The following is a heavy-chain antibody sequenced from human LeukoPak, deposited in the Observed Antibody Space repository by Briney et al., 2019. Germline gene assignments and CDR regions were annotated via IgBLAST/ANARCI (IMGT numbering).Heavy chain of an antibody. J-gene: IGHJ6*03. CDR2: ISSSSTTI. CDR1: GLTFSSYS. CDR3: ARDRCSGGRCYSLSVGHMDV. Sequence: GGSLRPSCAASGLTFSSYSMNWVRQAPGKGLEWVSYISSSSTTIYYADSVKGRFTISRDNAKNSLYLQMNSLRAEDTALYYCARDRCSGGRCYSLSVGHMDVWGKGTTVTVSS. V-gene: IGHV3-48*01. D-gene: IGHD2-15*01.